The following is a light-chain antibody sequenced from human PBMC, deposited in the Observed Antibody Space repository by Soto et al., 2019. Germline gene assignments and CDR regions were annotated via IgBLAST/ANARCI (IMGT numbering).Light chain of an antibody. J-gene: IGLJ1*01. V-gene: IGLV1-40*01. CDR1: SSNIGAGYD. CDR3: QSCDSSLSGSGV. Sequence: QSVLTLPPSVSGAPGQRVTISCTGSSSNIGAGYDVHWYQQLPGTAPKLLIYRNTNRPSGVPDRFSGSKSGTSASLAITGLQADDEADYYCQSCDSSLSGSGVFGTGTKV. CDR2: RNT.